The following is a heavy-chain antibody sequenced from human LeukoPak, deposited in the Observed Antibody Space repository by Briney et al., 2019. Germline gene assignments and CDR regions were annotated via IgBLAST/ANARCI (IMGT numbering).Heavy chain of an antibody. Sequence: GGSLRLSCAASGFTFSSYDMHWVRQATGKGLEWVSAIGTAGDTYYPGSVKCRFTISRENSKNSLYLQMNSLRAGDTAVYYCARASRFTFDIWGQGTMVTVSS. CDR2: IGTAGDT. CDR1: GFTFSSYD. CDR3: ARASRFTFDI. J-gene: IGHJ3*02. D-gene: IGHD6-13*01. V-gene: IGHV3-13*01.